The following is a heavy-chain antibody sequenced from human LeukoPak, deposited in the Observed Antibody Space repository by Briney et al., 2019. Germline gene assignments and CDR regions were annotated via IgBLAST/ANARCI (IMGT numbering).Heavy chain of an antibody. V-gene: IGHV3-64*01. J-gene: IGHJ6*03. D-gene: IGHD2-21*01. CDR2: ISSSGGST. CDR3: AREVNYYYMDV. CDR1: GFTFSTYA. Sequence: GGSLTLSCAASGFTFSTYAMHWVRQAPGKGLEYVSAISSSGGSTFYANSVKGRFTISRDNFKNTLYLQMGSLRAEDTAVYYCAREVNYYYMDVWGKGTTVTVSS.